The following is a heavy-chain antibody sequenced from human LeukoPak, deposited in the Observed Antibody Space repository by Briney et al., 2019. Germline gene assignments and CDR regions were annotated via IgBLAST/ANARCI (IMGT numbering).Heavy chain of an antibody. CDR3: ARDFIFYEILTGYYNLYYFDY. D-gene: IGHD3-9*01. Sequence: SVKVSCKASGGTFSSYAISWVRQAPGQGLEWMGGIIPIFGTANYAQKFQGRVTITADKSTSTAYMELSRLRSDDTAVYYCARDFIFYEILTGYYNLYYFDYWGQGTLVTVSS. CDR1: GGTFSSYA. J-gene: IGHJ4*02. V-gene: IGHV1-69*06. CDR2: IIPIFGTA.